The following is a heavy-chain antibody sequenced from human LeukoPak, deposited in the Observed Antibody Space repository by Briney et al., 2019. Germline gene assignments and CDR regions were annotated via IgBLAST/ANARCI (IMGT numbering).Heavy chain of an antibody. Sequence: SETLSLTCAVSGGSISSGGYSWRWIRQPPGKGLEWIGYIYHSGSTYYNPSLKSRVTISVDRSKNQFSLKLSSVTAADTAVYYCARDGGYYGSGTFDYWGQGTLVTVSS. J-gene: IGHJ4*02. V-gene: IGHV4-30-2*01. CDR2: IYHSGST. D-gene: IGHD3-10*01. CDR3: ARDGGYYGSGTFDY. CDR1: GGSISSGGYS.